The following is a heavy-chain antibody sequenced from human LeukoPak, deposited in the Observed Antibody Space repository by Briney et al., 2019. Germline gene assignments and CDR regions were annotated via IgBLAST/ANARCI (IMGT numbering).Heavy chain of an antibody. J-gene: IGHJ4*02. Sequence: ASVKVSCKASGYTFSGYYLHWARQAPGQGLEWMGWINPKSGGTNYAQKLQGRVTMTTDTSTSTAYMELRSLRSDDTAVYYCARRSYYYGSGSSYDYWGQGTLVTVSS. D-gene: IGHD3-10*01. V-gene: IGHV1-2*02. CDR3: ARRSYYYGSGSSYDY. CDR2: INPKSGGT. CDR1: GYTFSGYY.